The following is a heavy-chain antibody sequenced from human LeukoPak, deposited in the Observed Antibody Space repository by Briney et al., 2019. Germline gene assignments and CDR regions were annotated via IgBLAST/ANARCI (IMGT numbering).Heavy chain of an antibody. CDR3: ARGGVAAAGYYYYYYMDV. Sequence: ASVKVSCKASGYTFTSYAMHWVRQAPGQRLEWMGWINAGNGSTKYSQEFQGRVTITRDTSASTAYMELSSLRSEDMAVYYCARGGVAAAGYYYYYYMDVWGKGTTVTVSS. V-gene: IGHV1-3*03. CDR1: GYTFTSYA. CDR2: INAGNGST. D-gene: IGHD6-13*01. J-gene: IGHJ6*03.